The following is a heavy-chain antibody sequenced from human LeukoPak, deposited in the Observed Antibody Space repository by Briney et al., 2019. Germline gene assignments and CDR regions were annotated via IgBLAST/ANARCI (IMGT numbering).Heavy chain of an antibody. V-gene: IGHV3-21*01. J-gene: IGHJ5*02. D-gene: IGHD6-6*01. Sequence: PGGSLRLSCAVSGFIFNNYIMNWVRQAPGKGPEWVSSITGSGSFVYYADSVKGRFTISRDNAKNSLFLQMNSLRAEDTAVYYCARDSSGPWFDPWGQGTLVTVSS. CDR3: ARDSSGPWFDP. CDR1: GFIFNNYI. CDR2: ITGSGSFV.